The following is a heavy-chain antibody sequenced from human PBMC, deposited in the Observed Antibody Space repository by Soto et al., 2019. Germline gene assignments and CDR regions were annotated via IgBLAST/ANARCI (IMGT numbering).Heavy chain of an antibody. CDR1: GYTFTSXA. V-gene: IGHV1-3*01. J-gene: IGHJ4*02. D-gene: IGHD2-15*01. Sequence: ASVNVSCKASGYTFTSXAXXXXXXAPGQRLEWMGWXNHGNGNTKSAHKFQGRVTITRDTSARTAYMELSSLRSEDTAVYYCARGIVVVVAATPASFDYWGQGTLVTVSS. CDR2: XNHGNGNT. CDR3: ARGIVVVVAATPASFDY.